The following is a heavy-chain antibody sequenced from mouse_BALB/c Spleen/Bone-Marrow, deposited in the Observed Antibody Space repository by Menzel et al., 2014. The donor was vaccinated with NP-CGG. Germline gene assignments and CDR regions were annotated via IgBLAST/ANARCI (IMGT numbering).Heavy chain of an antibody. CDR1: GFTFRSYA. Sequence: DVHLVESGGGLVKPGGSLKLSCAASGFTFRSYAMSWVRQTPEKRLEWVATISSGGSYTYYPDSVKGRFTISRDNAKNTLYLQMSSLRSEDTAMYYCARHGITRLLDYWGQGTTLTGSS. CDR3: ARHGITRLLDY. D-gene: IGHD2-4*01. CDR2: ISSGGSYT. V-gene: IGHV5-9-3*01. J-gene: IGHJ2*01.